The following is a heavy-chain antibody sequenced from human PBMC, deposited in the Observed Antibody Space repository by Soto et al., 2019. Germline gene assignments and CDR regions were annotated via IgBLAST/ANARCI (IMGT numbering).Heavy chain of an antibody. CDR3: AKDPRYFGYSGYDGEY. J-gene: IGHJ4*02. CDR2: ISYDGSNK. V-gene: IGHV3-30*18. Sequence: QVQLVESGGGVVQPGRSLRLSCAASGFTFSSYGMHWVRQAPGKGLEWVAVISYDGSNKYYADSVKGRFTISRDNSKNTLYLQMNSLRAENTAVYYCAKDPRYFGYSGYDGEYWGQGTLVTVSS. D-gene: IGHD5-12*01. CDR1: GFTFSSYG.